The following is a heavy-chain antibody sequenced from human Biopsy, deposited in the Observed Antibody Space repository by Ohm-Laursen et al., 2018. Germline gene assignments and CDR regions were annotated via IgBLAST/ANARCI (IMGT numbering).Heavy chain of an antibody. J-gene: IGHJ6*02. V-gene: IGHV3-11*01. CDR2: ISSGGTTI. D-gene: IGHD4-23*01. Sequence: GSLRLSCTASGFPFSDYYMRWIRQAPGKGLEWVSYISSGGTTIYYADSVKGRFTISRDNAKNSLYLQMNSLRADDTAVYYCARDTRWSPYHMDAWGQGTTVTVSS. CDR3: ARDTRWSPYHMDA. CDR1: GFPFSDYY.